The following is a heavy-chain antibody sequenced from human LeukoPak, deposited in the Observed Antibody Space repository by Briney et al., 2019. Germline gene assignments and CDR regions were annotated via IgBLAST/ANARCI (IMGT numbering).Heavy chain of an antibody. D-gene: IGHD1-26*01. Sequence: KRGESLKISCKGSGYSFTSYWIGWVRQMPGKGLEWMGIIYPGDSDTRYSPSFQGQVTFSADKSISTAYLQWSSLKASDTAMYYCARRMGPTSWGGAFDMWGQGTMVTVSS. CDR1: GYSFTSYW. J-gene: IGHJ3*02. V-gene: IGHV5-51*01. CDR2: IYPGDSDT. CDR3: ARRMGPTSWGGAFDM.